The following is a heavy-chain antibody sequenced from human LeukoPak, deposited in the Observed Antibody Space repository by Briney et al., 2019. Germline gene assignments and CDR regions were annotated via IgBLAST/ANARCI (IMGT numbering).Heavy chain of an antibody. J-gene: IGHJ6*04. Sequence: ASVKVSCKASGYTFTSYAMHWVRQAPGQRLEWMGWINAGNGNTKYSQKFQGRVTITRDTSASTAYMELSSLRSEDTAEYYCARSSTSIFYYYYGMDVWGKGTTVTVSS. CDR3: ARSSTSIFYYYYGMDV. CDR1: GYTFTSYA. CDR2: INAGNGNT. V-gene: IGHV1-3*01. D-gene: IGHD2-2*01.